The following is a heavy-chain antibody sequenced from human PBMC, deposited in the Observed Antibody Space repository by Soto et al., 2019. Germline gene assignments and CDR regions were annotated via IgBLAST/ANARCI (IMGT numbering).Heavy chain of an antibody. CDR3: ARVYSGSYSDS. V-gene: IGHV4-4*02. CDR2: VFHSGST. D-gene: IGHD1-26*01. J-gene: IGHJ4*02. Sequence: QVQLQESGPGLVKPSGTLSLTCAVSGASIRSNNWWSWVRQPPGKGLEWIGEVFHSGSTNYNPSLKTKPTPSGXKSKNQFSRKLSSVTAADTAVYYCARVYSGSYSDSWGRGTLVTVSS. CDR1: GASIRSNNW.